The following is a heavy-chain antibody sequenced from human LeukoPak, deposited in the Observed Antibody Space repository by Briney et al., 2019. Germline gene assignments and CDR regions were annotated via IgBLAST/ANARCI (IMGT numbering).Heavy chain of an antibody. V-gene: IGHV3-23*01. CDR3: ARDRGAYSSLTGGEAFDY. CDR1: GFTFSTYA. CDR2: ISSSGDST. J-gene: IGHJ4*02. Sequence: PGGSLRLSCAATGFTFSTYAMTWVRQAPGKGLEWVSAISSSGDSTYYADSVKGRFTISRDNAKNSLYLQMNSLRAEDTAVYYCARDRGAYSSLTGGEAFDYWGQGTLVTVSS. D-gene: IGHD6-13*01.